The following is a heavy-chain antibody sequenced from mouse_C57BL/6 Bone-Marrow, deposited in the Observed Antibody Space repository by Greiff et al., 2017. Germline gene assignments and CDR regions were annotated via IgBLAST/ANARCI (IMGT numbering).Heavy chain of an antibody. CDR3: ARMDSNYGYFDY. CDR1: GYTFTSYW. D-gene: IGHD2-5*01. CDR2: IDPSDSYT. J-gene: IGHJ2*01. V-gene: IGHV1-50*01. Sequence: QVQLQQPGAELVKPGASVKLSCKASGYTFTSYWMQWVKQRPGQGLEWIGEIDPSDSYTNYHQKFKGKATLTVDTSSSTAYMQLSSLTSEDSAVYYCARMDSNYGYFDYWGQGTTLTVSS.